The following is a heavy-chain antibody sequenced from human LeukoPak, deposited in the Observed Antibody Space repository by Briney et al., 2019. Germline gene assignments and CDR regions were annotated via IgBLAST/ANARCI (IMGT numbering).Heavy chain of an antibody. CDR2: INHSGST. V-gene: IGHV4-34*01. Sequence: SETLSLTCAVYGGSFSGYYWSWIRQPPGKGLEWIGEINHSGSTNYNPSLKSRVTISVDTSKNQFSLKLSSVTAADTAVYYCARGRNDILLWFGELLNWFDPWGQGTLVTVSS. CDR1: GGSFSGYY. D-gene: IGHD3-10*01. CDR3: ARGRNDILLWFGELLNWFDP. J-gene: IGHJ5*02.